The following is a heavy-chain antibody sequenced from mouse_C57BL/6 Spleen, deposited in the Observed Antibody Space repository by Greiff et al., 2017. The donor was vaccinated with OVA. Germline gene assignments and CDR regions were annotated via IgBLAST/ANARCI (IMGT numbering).Heavy chain of an antibody. Sequence: QVQLQQSGAELVRPGSSVKLSCKASGYTFTSYWMDWVKQRPGQGLEWIGNIYPSDSETHYNQKFKDKATLTVDKSSSTAYMQLSSLTSEDSAVYYCARDYYGSSGPFAYWGQGTLVTVSA. V-gene: IGHV1-61*01. D-gene: IGHD1-1*01. CDR3: ARDYYGSSGPFAY. CDR2: IYPSDSET. CDR1: GYTFTSYW. J-gene: IGHJ3*01.